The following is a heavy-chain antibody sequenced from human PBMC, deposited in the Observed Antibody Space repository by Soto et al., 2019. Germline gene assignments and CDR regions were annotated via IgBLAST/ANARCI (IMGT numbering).Heavy chain of an antibody. D-gene: IGHD6-13*01. V-gene: IGHV3-21*01. CDR3: ARDHMGSSWRYCGMDV. CDR2: ISSSSSYI. J-gene: IGHJ6*02. CDR1: GFTFSSYS. Sequence: GGSLRLSCAASGFTFSSYSMNWVRQSLGKGLEWVSSISSSSSYIYYADSVKGRFTISRDNAKNSLYLQMNSLRAEDTAVYYCARDHMGSSWRYCGMDVWGQGTTVTVSS.